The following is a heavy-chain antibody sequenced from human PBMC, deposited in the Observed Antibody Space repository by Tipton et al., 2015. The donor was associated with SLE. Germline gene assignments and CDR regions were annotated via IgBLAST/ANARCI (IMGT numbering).Heavy chain of an antibody. CDR2: ISAYNGNT. V-gene: IGHV1-18*01. J-gene: IGHJ4*02. Sequence: QSGPEVKKPGASVKVSCKAYGYTFTTYGISWVRQAPGQGLEWMGWISAYNGNTKYAQKLQGRVTMTTDTSTSTAYMELRSLRSDDTAVYYCALSSVAATQAYWGQGTLVTVSS. D-gene: IGHD6-13*01. CDR1: GYTFTTYG. CDR3: ALSSVAATQAY.